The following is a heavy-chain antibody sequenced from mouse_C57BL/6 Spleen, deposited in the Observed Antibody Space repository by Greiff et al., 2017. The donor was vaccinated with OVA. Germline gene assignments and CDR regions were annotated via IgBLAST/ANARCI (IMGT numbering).Heavy chain of an antibody. CDR3: ASNYSNPMDY. V-gene: IGHV14-2*01. Sequence: VQLQQSGAELVKPGASVKLSCTASGFNIKDYYMHWVKQRTEQGLEWIGRIDPEDGETKYAPKFQGKATLTADTSSNTAYLQLSSLTSRDEAVYYCASNYSNPMDYWGQGTSVTVSS. J-gene: IGHJ4*01. CDR2: IDPEDGET. CDR1: GFNIKDYY. D-gene: IGHD2-5*01.